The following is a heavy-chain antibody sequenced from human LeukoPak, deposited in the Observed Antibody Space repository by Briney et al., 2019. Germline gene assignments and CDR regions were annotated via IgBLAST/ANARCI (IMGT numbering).Heavy chain of an antibody. V-gene: IGHV4-39*01. J-gene: IGHJ4*02. Sequence: PSETLSLTCTVSGGSISSSSYYWGWIRQPPGKGLEWIGSIYYSGSTYYNPSHKSRVTISVDTSKNQFSLKLSSVTAADTAVYYCARGVLAAWAVAGRAIDYWGQGTLVTVSS. CDR1: GGSISSSSYY. D-gene: IGHD6-19*01. CDR2: IYYSGST. CDR3: ARGVLAAWAVAGRAIDY.